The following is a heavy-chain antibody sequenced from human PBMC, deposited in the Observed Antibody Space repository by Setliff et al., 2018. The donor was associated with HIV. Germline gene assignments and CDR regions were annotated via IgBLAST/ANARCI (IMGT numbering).Heavy chain of an antibody. CDR1: GGSISSSSYY. J-gene: IGHJ6*03. CDR3: ARGWLPTDYSFYYMDV. V-gene: IGHV4-39*01. Sequence: SETLSLTCTVSGGSISSSSYYWGWIRQPPGKGLEWIGSIYYSGSTYYNPSLKSRVTISVDTSKNQFSLKLSSVTAADTAVYFCARGWLPTDYSFYYMDVWGQGTAVTVS. CDR2: IYYSGST. D-gene: IGHD6-19*01.